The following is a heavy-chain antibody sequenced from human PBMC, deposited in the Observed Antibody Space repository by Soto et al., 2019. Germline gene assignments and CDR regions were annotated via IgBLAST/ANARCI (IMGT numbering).Heavy chain of an antibody. V-gene: IGHV4-59*01. CDR3: ARDRLPRLYGMDV. D-gene: IGHD6-25*01. Sequence: PSETLSLTCTVSGGSISRYYWSWIRQPPGKGLEWIGYIYYSGSTNYNPSLKSRVTISVDTSKNQFSLKLSSVTAADTAVYYCARDRLPRLYGMDVWGQGTTVTVSS. CDR1: GGSISRYY. J-gene: IGHJ6*02. CDR2: IYYSGST.